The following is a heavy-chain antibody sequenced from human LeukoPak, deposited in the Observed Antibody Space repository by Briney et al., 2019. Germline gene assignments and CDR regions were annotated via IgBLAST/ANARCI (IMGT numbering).Heavy chain of an antibody. CDR2: INEDGSEK. J-gene: IGHJ5*02. Sequence: GGSLRLSCAASGFTFTNYWMIWVRQAPGKGLEWVANINEDGSEKYYVGSVEGRFTISRDNAKNSVILQMNSLRADDTAMYYCASSSYSCSSSWGQGTLVTVSS. D-gene: IGHD6-6*01. CDR1: GFTFTNYW. V-gene: IGHV3-7*01. CDR3: ASSSYSCSSS.